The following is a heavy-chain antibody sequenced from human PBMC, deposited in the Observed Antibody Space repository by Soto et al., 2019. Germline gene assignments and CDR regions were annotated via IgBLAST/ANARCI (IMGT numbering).Heavy chain of an antibody. V-gene: IGHV5-51*01. CDR3: ARGGVSTSTFDY. CDR2: IYTYDCDT. J-gene: IGHJ4*02. CDR1: GYNFAGYW. D-gene: IGHD3-3*01. Sequence: PWGSPKTHRNCPGYNFAGYWLSWVRQMHGKGLELMGIIYTYDCDTRYSPSFQGKVNTSADKSISSAYLQWSSLRASDTAMYYCARGGVSTSTFDYWGQGTPVTVSS.